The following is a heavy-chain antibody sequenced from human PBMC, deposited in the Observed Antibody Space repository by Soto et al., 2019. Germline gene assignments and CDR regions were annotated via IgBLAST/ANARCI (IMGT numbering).Heavy chain of an antibody. Sequence: SDTLSLTCAVYGGSFSGYYWSWIRQPPGKGLEWIGEINHSGSTNYNPSLKSRVTISVDTSKNQFSLKLSSVTAADTAVYYCARDPSYGGNSGYFDYWGQGTLVTVSS. CDR1: GGSFSGYY. J-gene: IGHJ4*02. CDR3: ARDPSYGGNSGYFDY. D-gene: IGHD4-17*01. CDR2: INHSGST. V-gene: IGHV4-34*09.